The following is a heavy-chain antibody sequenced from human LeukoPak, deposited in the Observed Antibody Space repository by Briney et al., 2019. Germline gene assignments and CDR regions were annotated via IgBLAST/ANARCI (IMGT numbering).Heavy chain of an antibody. CDR1: GGSISSYY. D-gene: IGHD3-3*01. CDR2: IYNSGST. CDR3: ARDRSGYFQN. Sequence: SETLSLTCTVSGGSISSYYWSWIRQPPGKGLEWIGYIYNSGSTNYNPSLKSRVTISVDTSKNQFSLKLSSVTAADTAVYYCARDRSGYFQNWGQGTLVTVSS. J-gene: IGHJ1*01. V-gene: IGHV4-59*01.